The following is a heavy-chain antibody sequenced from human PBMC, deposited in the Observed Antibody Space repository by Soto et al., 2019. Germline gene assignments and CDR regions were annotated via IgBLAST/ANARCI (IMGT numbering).Heavy chain of an antibody. J-gene: IGHJ6*02. V-gene: IGHV5-51*01. Sequence: PGESLKISCQGSGYSFANYWIAWVRPMPGKGLEWVGVIYPGDSDTRYSPSFRGHITISADKSISHVYLQWSSLKAADTAMYYCARNRLRQYYYGMDVWGQGTTVTVSS. CDR1: GYSFANYW. D-gene: IGHD3-10*01. CDR3: ARNRLRQYYYGMDV. CDR2: IYPGDSDT.